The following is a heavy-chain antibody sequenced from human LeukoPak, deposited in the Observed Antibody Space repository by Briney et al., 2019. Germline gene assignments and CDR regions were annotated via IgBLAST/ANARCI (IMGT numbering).Heavy chain of an antibody. D-gene: IGHD6-13*01. CDR1: GGSIXSYY. J-gene: IGHJ4*01. CDR2: VYYSGST. V-gene: IGHV4-59*01. Sequence: SETLSLTCTVSGGSIXSYYWSWIRXPPXXXXXXIGYVYYSGSTNYNPSLKSRVTISVDTSKNQFSLQLSSVTAADTAVYYCARVSSGYSSREFDYWGHGTLVTVSS. CDR3: ARVSSGYSSREFDY.